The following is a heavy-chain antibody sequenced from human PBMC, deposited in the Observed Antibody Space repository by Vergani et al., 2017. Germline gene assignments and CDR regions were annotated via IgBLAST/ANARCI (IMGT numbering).Heavy chain of an antibody. J-gene: IGHJ4*02. D-gene: IGHD1-26*01. V-gene: IGHV3-53*04. CDR1: GFTVSSNY. CDR3: AGDRSGSYQEGWFDY. Sequence: EVQLVESGGGLVQPGGSLRLSCAASGFTVSSNYMSWVRQAPGKGLEWVSVIYSGGSTYSPDTVKRRFTISRPNTKNTLYLQMNSLTAEATAVYYCAGDRSGSYQEGWFDYWGQGTLVTVSS. CDR2: IYSGGST.